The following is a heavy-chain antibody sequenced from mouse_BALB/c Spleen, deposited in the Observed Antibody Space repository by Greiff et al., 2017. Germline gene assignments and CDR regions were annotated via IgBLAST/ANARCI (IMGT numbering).Heavy chain of an antibody. V-gene: IGHV1-20*02. CDR2: INPYNGDT. CDR1: GYSFTGYF. D-gene: IGHD3-1*01. J-gene: IGHJ4*01. CDR3: ARRGLARAFYYAMDY. Sequence: VQLKQSGPELVKPGASVKISCKASGYSFTGYFMNWVMQSHGKSLEWIGRINPYNGDTFYNQKFKGKATLTVDKSSSTAHMELRSLASEDSAVYYCARRGLARAFYYAMDYWGQGTSVTVSS.